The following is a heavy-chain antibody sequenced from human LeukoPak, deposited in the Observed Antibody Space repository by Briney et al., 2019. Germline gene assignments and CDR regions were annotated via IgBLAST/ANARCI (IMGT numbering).Heavy chain of an antibody. CDR1: GFTFSDYS. CDR3: AKSHDFWSGYYPFDY. J-gene: IGHJ4*02. CDR2: ISSSSPYI. Sequence: PGGSLRLSCAASGFTFSDYSMNWVRQAPGKGLEWVASISSSSPYIYYTDSVKGRFTISRDNSKNTVYLQMNSLRAEDTAVYYCAKSHDFWSGYYPFDYWGQGTLVTVSS. V-gene: IGHV3-21*04. D-gene: IGHD3-3*01.